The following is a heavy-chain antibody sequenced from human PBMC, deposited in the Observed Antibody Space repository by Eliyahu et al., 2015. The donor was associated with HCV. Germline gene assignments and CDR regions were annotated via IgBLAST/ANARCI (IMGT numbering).Heavy chain of an antibody. D-gene: IGHD3-9*01. V-gene: IGHV4-39*07. CDR3: AIISIFSTGWVPWHY. CDR1: GGSVSSRGFH. CDR2: IYDSGST. Sequence: QLQLQESGPGLVKPSETLSLTCPVSGGSVSSRGFHWGWIRQPPGKRPELIGNIYDSGSTFYNASLKSRATISADTSKNQFSLRLTSVTAADTAVYYCAIISIFSTGWVPWHYWGQGTLVTVSS. J-gene: IGHJ4*02.